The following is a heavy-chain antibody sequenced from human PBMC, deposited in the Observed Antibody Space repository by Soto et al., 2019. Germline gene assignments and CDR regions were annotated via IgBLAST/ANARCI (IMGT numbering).Heavy chain of an antibody. CDR1: GFTFSPYS. J-gene: IGHJ4*02. CDR3: ARESAGSVWSVDY. CDR2: ISSDSSYI. D-gene: IGHD6-19*01. Sequence: EVQLVESGGGLVKPGGSLRLSCAASGFTFSPYSLNWVRQAPGKGLEWDSSISSDSSYIYYADSVKGRFTISRDNAKNSLYLQMNSLRAEDTAVFYCARESAGSVWSVDYWGQGTLVTVSS. V-gene: IGHV3-21*01.